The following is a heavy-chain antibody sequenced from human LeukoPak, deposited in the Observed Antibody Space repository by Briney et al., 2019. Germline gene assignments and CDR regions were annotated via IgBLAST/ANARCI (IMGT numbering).Heavy chain of an antibody. CDR2: INPNSGGT. Sequence: GASVKVSCKASGYTFTGYYMHRVRQAPGQGLEWMGWINPNSGGTNYAQKFQGRVTMTRDTSISTAYMELSRLRSDDTAVYYCARDDSRGVVPAAPNWFDPWGQGTLVTVSS. V-gene: IGHV1-2*02. CDR1: GYTFTGYY. J-gene: IGHJ5*02. CDR3: ARDDSRGVVPAAPNWFDP. D-gene: IGHD2-2*01.